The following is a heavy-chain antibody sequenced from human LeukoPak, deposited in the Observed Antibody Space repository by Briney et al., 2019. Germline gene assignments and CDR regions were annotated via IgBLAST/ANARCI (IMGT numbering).Heavy chain of an antibody. CDR2: ISSSSSYI. J-gene: IGHJ4*02. CDR1: GFTFSSYS. CDR3: ARDSLPSYDFWSGCSGD. Sequence: PGGSLRLSCAASGFTFSSYSMNWVRQAPGKGLEWVSSISSSSSYIYYADSVKGRFTISRDNAKNSLYLQMNSLRAEDTAVYYCARDSLPSYDFWSGCSGDWGQGTLVTVSS. V-gene: IGHV3-21*01. D-gene: IGHD3-3*01.